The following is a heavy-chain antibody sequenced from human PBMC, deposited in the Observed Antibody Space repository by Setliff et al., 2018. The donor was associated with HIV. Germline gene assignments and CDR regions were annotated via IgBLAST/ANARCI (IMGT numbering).Heavy chain of an antibody. CDR2: IYYSGST. D-gene: IGHD6-13*01. CDR3: ACGAAAGTDYYYYYYMDV. Sequence: SETLSLTCTVSGGSISSSSYYWGWIRQPPGKGLEWIGSIYYSGSTYYNPSHKSRVTISVDTSKNQFSLKLGSVTAADTAVYYCACGAAAGTDYYYYYYMDVWGKGTTVTVSS. J-gene: IGHJ6*03. CDR1: GGSISSSSYY. V-gene: IGHV4-39*01.